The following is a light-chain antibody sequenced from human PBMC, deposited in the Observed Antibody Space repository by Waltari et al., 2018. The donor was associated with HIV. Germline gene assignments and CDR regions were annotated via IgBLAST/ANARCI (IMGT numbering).Light chain of an antibody. CDR3: TSYAGSNNLV. V-gene: IGLV2-8*01. Sequence: QSALTQPPSASGSPGPSVTISCTGTSSDVGGYSSVAWYQQNPGKAPKHMIYEVNKRPSGVPARFSGSKSGNTASLTVSGLQADDEADYYSTSYAGSNNLVFGGGTKLTVL. CDR2: EVN. J-gene: IGLJ2*01. CDR1: SSDVGGYSS.